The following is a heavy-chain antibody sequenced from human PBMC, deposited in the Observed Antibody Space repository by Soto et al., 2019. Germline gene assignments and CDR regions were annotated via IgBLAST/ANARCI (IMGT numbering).Heavy chain of an antibody. CDR2: IRAYNGNT. J-gene: IGHJ6*02. V-gene: IGHV1-18*01. CDR1: GYTFTSYG. D-gene: IGHD6-6*01. CDR3: ARDQEDSSSSGKYYYYYGMDV. Sequence: ASVKVSCKASGYTFTSYGISWVRQAPGQGLEWMGWIRAYNGNTNYAQKLQGRVTMTTDTSTSTAYMELSSLRSEDTAVYYCARDQEDSSSSGKYYYYYGMDVWGQGTTVTVSS.